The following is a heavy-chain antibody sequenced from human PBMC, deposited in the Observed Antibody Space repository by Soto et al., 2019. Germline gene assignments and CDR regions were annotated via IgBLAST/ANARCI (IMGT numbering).Heavy chain of an antibody. CDR1: AFSFSSSG. CDR2: IWDDGGNT. V-gene: IGHV3-33*01. CDR3: ARSSGSYFAAFYDT. J-gene: IGHJ5*02. D-gene: IGHD1-26*01. Sequence: QAQLEESGGGVVQPGTSLRLSCAASAFSFSSSGMHWVRQAPGKGLEWVAAIWDDGGNTYYADSVKGRFTISRDNSKNTLFLQMNSLRAEDTALYYCARSSGSYFAAFYDTWGQGTLVSVSS.